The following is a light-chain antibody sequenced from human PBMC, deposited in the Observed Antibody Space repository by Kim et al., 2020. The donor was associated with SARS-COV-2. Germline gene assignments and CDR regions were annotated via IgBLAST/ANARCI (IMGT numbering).Light chain of an antibody. CDR2: SAS. Sequence: ENVLTQSPGTLSLSPGERATLSCRASQSVSSNYLVWYQQKPGQRPRLLIYSASNRATGIADRFSGSGSGTDFTLTISRLEPEDFAVYYCQQYGRLPWTFGQGTKVDIK. CDR3: QQYGRLPWT. V-gene: IGKV3-20*01. CDR1: QSVSSNY. J-gene: IGKJ1*01.